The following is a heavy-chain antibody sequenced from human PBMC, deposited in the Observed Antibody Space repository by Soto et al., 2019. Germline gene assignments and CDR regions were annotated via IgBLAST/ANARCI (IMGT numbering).Heavy chain of an antibody. D-gene: IGHD1-7*01. Sequence: SLRLSCAASGFTFSSDGMHWVRQAPGKGLEWVAVISYDGGYQYYVDSVKGRFTISRDNSKNTLYLQMNSLRAEDTAVYYCAKDEISKTIRGDAFNFWGQGTMVTVSS. CDR3: AKDEISKTIRGDAFNF. J-gene: IGHJ3*01. CDR2: ISYDGGYQ. CDR1: GFTFSSDG. V-gene: IGHV3-30*18.